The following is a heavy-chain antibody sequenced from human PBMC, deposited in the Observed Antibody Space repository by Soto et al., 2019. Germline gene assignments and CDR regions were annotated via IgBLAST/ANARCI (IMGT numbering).Heavy chain of an antibody. J-gene: IGHJ4*02. CDR3: AKDGRGSGSHYNSFGY. Sequence: EVQLVESGGGLIQPGGSLKLSCAASGFTVGNNYMSWVRQAPGKGLEWVSLIYSTGTTKYADSVKGRLTVSRDNAKNRLYLQMNSLRAEDTAVYYCAKDGRGSGSHYNSFGYWGQGTLVTVSS. V-gene: IGHV3-53*01. CDR2: IYSTGTT. D-gene: IGHD3-10*01. CDR1: GFTVGNNY.